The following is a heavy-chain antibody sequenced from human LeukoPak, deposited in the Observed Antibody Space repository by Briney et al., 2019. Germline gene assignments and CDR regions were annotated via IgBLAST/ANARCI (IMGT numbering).Heavy chain of an antibody. J-gene: IGHJ5*02. CDR2: IYYSGST. CDR1: GGSISSSSYY. CDR3: ARMVTGYDFWSGYYRPFWFDP. Sequence: SSETLSLTCTVSGGSISSSSYYWGWIRQPPGKGLEWIGSIYYSGSTYYNPSLKSRVTLSVDTSKNQFSLKLSSVTAADTAVYYCARMVTGYDFWSGYYRPFWFDPWGQGTLVTVSS. V-gene: IGHV4-39*01. D-gene: IGHD3-3*01.